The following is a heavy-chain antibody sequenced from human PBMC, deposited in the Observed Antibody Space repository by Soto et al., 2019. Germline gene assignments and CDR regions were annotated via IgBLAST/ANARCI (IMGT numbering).Heavy chain of an antibody. D-gene: IGHD3-22*01. Sequence: SETLSLTCTVSGGSISSSRYYWDWIRQPPGKGLEWIGYIYYSGSTNYNPSLKSRVTISVDTSKNQFSLKLSSVTAADTAVYYCARDSDSSGYTGWFEPWGQGTLVTVSS. CDR1: GGSISSSRYY. V-gene: IGHV4-61*01. CDR2: IYYSGST. CDR3: ARDSDSSGYTGWFEP. J-gene: IGHJ5*02.